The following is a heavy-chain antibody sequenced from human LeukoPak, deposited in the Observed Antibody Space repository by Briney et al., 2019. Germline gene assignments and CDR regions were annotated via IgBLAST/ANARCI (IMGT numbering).Heavy chain of an antibody. CDR1: GYTFTSYY. Sequence: ASVKVSCKASGYTFTSYYMHWVRQAPGQGLEWMGITNPSGGSTSYAQKFQGRVTMTRDTSTSTVYMELSSLRSEDTAVYYCARDSPAVAAAGTSYYYGMDVWGQGTTVTVSS. D-gene: IGHD6-13*01. CDR3: ARDSPAVAAAGTSYYYGMDV. V-gene: IGHV1-46*01. CDR2: TNPSGGST. J-gene: IGHJ6*02.